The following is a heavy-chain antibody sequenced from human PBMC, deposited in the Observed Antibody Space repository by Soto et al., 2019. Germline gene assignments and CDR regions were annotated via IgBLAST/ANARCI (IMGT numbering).Heavy chain of an antibody. D-gene: IGHD3-9*01. CDR1: GFSLRTSGVG. J-gene: IGHJ4*02. CDR2: IYWHDDK. CDR3: AHSARYYDILTGQYFPRNFEY. V-gene: IGHV2-5*01. Sequence: QITLKESGPTLVKPTQTLTLTCTFSGFSLRTSGVGVGWIRQPPGKALEWLALIYWHDDKRYSPSLQNRLTITKDTSKXXVXLXXTNMDPVDTATYYCAHSARYYDILTGQYFPRNFEYWGQGTLVTVSS.